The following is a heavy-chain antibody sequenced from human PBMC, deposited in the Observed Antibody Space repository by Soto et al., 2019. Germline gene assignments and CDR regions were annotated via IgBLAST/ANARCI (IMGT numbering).Heavy chain of an antibody. Sequence: GGSLRLSCXASGFTFSSYSMNWVRQAPGKGLEWVSSISSSSSYIYYADSVKGRFTISRDNAKNSLYLQMNSLRAEDTAVYYCARESEYSSSSGFDYWGQGTLVTVSS. D-gene: IGHD6-6*01. CDR1: GFTFSSYS. CDR3: ARESEYSSSSGFDY. J-gene: IGHJ4*02. CDR2: ISSSSSYI. V-gene: IGHV3-21*01.